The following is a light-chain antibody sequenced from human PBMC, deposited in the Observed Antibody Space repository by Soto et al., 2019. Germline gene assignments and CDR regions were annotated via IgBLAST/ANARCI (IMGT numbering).Light chain of an antibody. V-gene: IGLV1-47*01. Sequence: QPVLTQPPSASGTPGQRVTISCSGGSSNIGTNHVYWYQHLPGTAPKLLIYRHTLRPSGVPDRFSASKSGTSASLAISGLRSDDEADYYCAAWDDSLNGPLFGGGTQLTVL. CDR2: RHT. CDR1: SSNIGTNH. J-gene: IGLJ7*01. CDR3: AAWDDSLNGPL.